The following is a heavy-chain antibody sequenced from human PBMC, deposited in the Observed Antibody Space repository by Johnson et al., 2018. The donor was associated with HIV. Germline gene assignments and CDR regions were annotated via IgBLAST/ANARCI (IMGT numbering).Heavy chain of an antibody. D-gene: IGHD1-14*01. Sequence: MQLVESGGGLIQPGGSLRLSCAASGFTVSTNYMSWVRQAPGKGLEWVSIIYSGGTIYYADSVKGRFTISRDNAKNSLYLQMNSLRAEDTAVYYCAKPPFYAFDIWGQGTMVTVSS. CDR3: AKPPFYAFDI. J-gene: IGHJ3*02. V-gene: IGHV3-53*01. CDR1: GFTVSTNY. CDR2: IYSGGTI.